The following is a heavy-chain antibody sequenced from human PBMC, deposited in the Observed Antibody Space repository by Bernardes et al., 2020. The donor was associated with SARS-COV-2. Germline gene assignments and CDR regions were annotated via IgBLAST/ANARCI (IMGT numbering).Heavy chain of an antibody. CDR2: IYYSGST. J-gene: IGHJ4*02. V-gene: IGHV4-59*01. CDR1: GGSISSYY. CDR3: AALWWEGYYFDY. Sequence: SETLSLTCTVSGGSISSYYWSWIRQPPGKGLEWIGYIYYSGSTNYNPSLKSRVTISVDTSKNQFSLKLSSVTAADTAVYYCAALWWEGYYFDYWGQGTLVTVSS. D-gene: IGHD1-26*01.